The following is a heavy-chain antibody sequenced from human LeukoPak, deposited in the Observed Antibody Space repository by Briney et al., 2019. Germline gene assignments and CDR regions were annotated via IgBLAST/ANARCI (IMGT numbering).Heavy chain of an antibody. CDR2: ISIDGSST. D-gene: IGHD3-10*01. Sequence: GGSLRLSCAASGFTFSSYWMHWVRQAPGKGLVWVSRISIDGSSTSYLDSVKGRFTISRDNAKNTLYLQMNSLRAEGTAVYYWGRGFPPPGGWGQGTVVTVSS. CDR1: GFTFSSYW. V-gene: IGHV3-74*01. J-gene: IGHJ3*01. CDR3: GRGFPPPGG.